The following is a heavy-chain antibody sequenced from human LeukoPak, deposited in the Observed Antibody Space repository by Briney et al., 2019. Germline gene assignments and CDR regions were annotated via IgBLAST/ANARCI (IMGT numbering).Heavy chain of an antibody. V-gene: IGHV3-21*01. CDR3: ARSWGQGWFGELSSYFDY. D-gene: IGHD3-10*01. CDR1: GFTFSSYS. J-gene: IGHJ4*02. Sequence: GGSLRLSCAASGFTFSSYSMNWVRQAPGKGLEWVSSISSSSSYIYYADSVKGRFTISRDNAKNSLYLQMNSLRAEDTAVYYCARSWGQGWFGELSSYFDYWGQGTLVTVSS. CDR2: ISSSSSYI.